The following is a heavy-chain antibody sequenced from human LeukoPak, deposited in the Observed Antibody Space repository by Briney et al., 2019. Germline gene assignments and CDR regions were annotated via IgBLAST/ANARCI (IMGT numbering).Heavy chain of an antibody. V-gene: IGHV3-30*02. J-gene: IGHJ4*02. CDR2: IRYDGSNK. D-gene: IGHD6-13*01. CDR1: GFTFSSYG. CDR3: AKVGIAAARRPLDY. Sequence: QPGGSLRLSCAASGFTFSSYGMHWVRQAPGKGLEWVAFIRYDGSNKYYADSVKGRFTISRDNSKNTLYLQMNSLRAEDTAVYYCAKVGIAAARRPLDYWGQGTLVTVSS.